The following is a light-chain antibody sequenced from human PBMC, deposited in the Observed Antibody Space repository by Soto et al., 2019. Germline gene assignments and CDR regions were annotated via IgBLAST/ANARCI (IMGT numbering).Light chain of an antibody. CDR1: QSLSSTF. CDR2: GAS. J-gene: IGKJ5*01. Sequence: EIVLTQSPGTLSLSPGERATLSCRASQSLSSTFLAWYQQKPGQAPRLLIYGASSRATGIPDRFSGSGSGTDFTLTISRLEPEDFAVYYCQQYGSSPITFGQGTRLEIK. V-gene: IGKV3-20*01. CDR3: QQYGSSPIT.